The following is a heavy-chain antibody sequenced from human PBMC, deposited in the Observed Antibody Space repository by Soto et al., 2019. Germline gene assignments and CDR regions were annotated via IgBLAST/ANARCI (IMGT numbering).Heavy chain of an antibody. CDR1: GFTFSSYA. V-gene: IGHV3-23*01. CDR2: ISGSGGST. CDR3: AKDSRTYYDILTGRLPRNYYYYMDV. D-gene: IGHD3-9*01. Sequence: GGSLRLSCAASGFTFSSYAMSWVRQAPGKGLEWVSAISGSGGSTYYADSVKGRFTISRDNSKNTLYLQMNSLRAEDTAVYYCAKDSRTYYDILTGRLPRNYYYYMDVWGKGTTVTVSS. J-gene: IGHJ6*03.